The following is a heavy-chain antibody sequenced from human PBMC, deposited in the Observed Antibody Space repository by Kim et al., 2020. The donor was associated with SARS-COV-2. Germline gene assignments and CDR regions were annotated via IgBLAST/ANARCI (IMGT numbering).Heavy chain of an antibody. CDR3: AKDRLWFRELLLHPDY. V-gene: IGHV3-30*18. J-gene: IGHJ4*02. CDR1: GFTFSSYG. D-gene: IGHD3-10*01. CDR2: ISYDGSTK. Sequence: GGSLRLSCAASGFTFSSYGMHWVRQAPGKGLEWVAVISYDGSTKYYADSVKGRFTISRDNSKNTLYLQMNSLRAEDTAVYYCAKDRLWFRELLLHPDYWGQGTLVTVSS.